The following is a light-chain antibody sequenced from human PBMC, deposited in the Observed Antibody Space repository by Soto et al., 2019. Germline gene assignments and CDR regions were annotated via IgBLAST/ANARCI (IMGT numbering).Light chain of an antibody. CDR1: QDISTY. Sequence: DIQMTQSPSSLSASVGDRVTITCQASQDISTYLNWFQHKPGKAPNLLIYDASNLETGVPSRFSGSVSGTYFTFTISSLQPEDIATYYCQLYDNLPSITFGQGTRLEIK. J-gene: IGKJ5*01. CDR3: QLYDNLPSIT. V-gene: IGKV1-33*01. CDR2: DAS.